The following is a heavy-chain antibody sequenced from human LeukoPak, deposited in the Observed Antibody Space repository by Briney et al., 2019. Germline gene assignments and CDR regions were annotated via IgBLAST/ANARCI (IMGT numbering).Heavy chain of an antibody. D-gene: IGHD5-12*01. CDR3: AREWNGYDYVGEDY. CDR1: GFIFSNYA. J-gene: IGHJ4*02. V-gene: IGHV3-30*03. CDR2: ISYDGSNT. Sequence: GGSLRLSCVTHGFIFSNYAMHRVRQAPGKGLEWVGVISYDGSNTFYADSVKGRFTISRDNSKNTLYVQVNSLRAEDTAVYYCAREWNGYDYVGEDYWGQGTLVTVSS.